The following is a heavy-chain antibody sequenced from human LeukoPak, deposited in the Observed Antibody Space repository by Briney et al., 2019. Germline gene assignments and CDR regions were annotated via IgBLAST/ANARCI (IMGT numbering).Heavy chain of an antibody. CDR3: AKDQQVLRYFDWSMGDYFDY. J-gene: IGHJ4*02. D-gene: IGHD3-9*01. CDR1: GFTFSSYA. CDR2: ISGSGGST. Sequence: GASLRLSCAASGFTFSSYAMSWVRQAPGKGREWVSAISGSGGSTYYADSVKGRFTISRDNSKNTLYLQMNSLRAEDTAVYYCAKDQQVLRYFDWSMGDYFDYWGQGTLVTVSS. V-gene: IGHV3-23*01.